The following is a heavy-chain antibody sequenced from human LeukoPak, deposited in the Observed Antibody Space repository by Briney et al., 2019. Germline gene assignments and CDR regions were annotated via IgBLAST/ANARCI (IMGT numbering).Heavy chain of an antibody. CDR3: ARAPSPWFGELGYYYYGMDV. CDR1: GGSISSYY. CDR2: IYTSGST. D-gene: IGHD3-10*01. Sequence: PSETLSLTCTVSGGSISSYYWSWIRQPAGKGLEWIGHIYTSGSTNYNPSLKSRVTMSVDTSKNQFSLKLSSVTAADTAVYYCARAPSPWFGELGYYYYGMDVWGQGTTVTVSS. J-gene: IGHJ6*02. V-gene: IGHV4-4*07.